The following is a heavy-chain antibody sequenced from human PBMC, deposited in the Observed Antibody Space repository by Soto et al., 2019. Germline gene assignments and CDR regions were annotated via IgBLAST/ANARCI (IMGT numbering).Heavy chain of an antibody. CDR1: GDSISSRSYY. Sequence: SETLSLTCTVTGDSISSRSYYWGWIRQPPGKGLECIGSIYYSGSTYNNPSLRSRVSMSIDTYKDQFSLKLKSVTAADTALHFCGRQPNPVVALAYFDVWSPGSLVTVSS. CDR2: IYYSGST. CDR3: GRQPNPVVALAYFDV. D-gene: IGHD2-21*01. V-gene: IGHV4-39*01. J-gene: IGHJ4*02.